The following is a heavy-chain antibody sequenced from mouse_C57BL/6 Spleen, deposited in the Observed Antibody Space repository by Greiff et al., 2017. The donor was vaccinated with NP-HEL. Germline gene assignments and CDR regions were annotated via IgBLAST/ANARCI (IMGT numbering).Heavy chain of an antibody. V-gene: IGHV1-54*01. Sequence: QVQLKESGAELVRPGTSVKVSCKASGYAFTNYLIEWVKQRPGQGLEWIGVINPGSGGTNYNEKFKGKATLTADKSSSTAYMQLSSLTSEDSAVYFCARCYYSNYFDYWGQGTTLTVSS. CDR3: ARCYYSNYFDY. D-gene: IGHD2-5*01. J-gene: IGHJ2*01. CDR2: INPGSGGT. CDR1: GYAFTNYL.